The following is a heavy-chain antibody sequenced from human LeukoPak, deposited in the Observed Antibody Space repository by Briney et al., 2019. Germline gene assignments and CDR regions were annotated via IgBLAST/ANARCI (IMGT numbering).Heavy chain of an antibody. CDR1: GFTFSNYS. CDR3: AGETEKVGATTWSAFDI. V-gene: IGHV3-48*02. D-gene: IGHD1-26*01. Sequence: PGGSLRLSCAASGFTFSNYSMNWVRQAPGKGLEWISYISRTSITIYYADSVKGRFIISRDNAKNSLYLQMNSLGDEDTAVYYCAGETEKVGATTWSAFDIWGQGTMVAVSS. J-gene: IGHJ3*02. CDR2: ISRTSITI.